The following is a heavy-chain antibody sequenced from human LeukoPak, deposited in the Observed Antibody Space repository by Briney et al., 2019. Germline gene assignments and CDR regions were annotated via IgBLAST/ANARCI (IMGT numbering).Heavy chain of an antibody. CDR2: ISYDGSNK. D-gene: IGHD1-26*01. J-gene: IGHJ6*03. V-gene: IGHV3-30*03. CDR3: AIVGARGDMDV. Sequence: GGSLRLSCAASGFTFSSYGMHWVRQAPGKGLEWVAVISYDGSNKYYADSVKGRFTISRDNSKNTLYLQMNSLRAEDTAVYYCAIVGARGDMDVWGKGTTVTVSS. CDR1: GFTFSSYG.